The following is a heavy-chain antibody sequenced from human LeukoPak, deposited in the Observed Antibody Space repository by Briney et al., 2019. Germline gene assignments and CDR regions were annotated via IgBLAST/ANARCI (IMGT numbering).Heavy chain of an antibody. J-gene: IGHJ6*02. CDR1: GFTFSSYG. Sequence: GRSLRLSCAASGFTFSSYGMHWVRQAPGKGLEWVAVIWYDGSNKYYADSVKGRFTISRDNSKNTLYLQMNSLRAEDTAVYYCARTGIRCGMDVWGQGTTVTVSS. D-gene: IGHD1-14*01. V-gene: IGHV3-33*01. CDR2: IWYDGSNK. CDR3: ARTGIRCGMDV.